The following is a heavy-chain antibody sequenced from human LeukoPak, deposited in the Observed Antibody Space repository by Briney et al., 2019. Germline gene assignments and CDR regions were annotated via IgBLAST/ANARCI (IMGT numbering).Heavy chain of an antibody. Sequence: PSETLSLTCAVSGGSFSSSFWTWIRQPPGKGLEGIGYIYTGGSTNYNPSLKIRVTISLPKSYAQFSLRLSSVTAADTAIYYCARLQGSSSRFRGFYWFDPWSQGTLVTVSS. J-gene: IGHJ5*02. CDR2: IYTGGST. V-gene: IGHV4-4*09. D-gene: IGHD6-6*01. CDR1: GGSFSSSF. CDR3: ARLQGSSSRFRGFYWFDP.